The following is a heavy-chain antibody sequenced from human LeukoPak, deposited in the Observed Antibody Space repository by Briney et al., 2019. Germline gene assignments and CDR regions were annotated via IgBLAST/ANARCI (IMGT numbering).Heavy chain of an antibody. CDR2: ISAYNGNT. V-gene: IGHV1-18*01. Sequence: ASVKVSCKASGYTFTSYGVSCVRQAPGQGLEWMGWISAYNGNTNYAQKLQGRVTMTTDTSTSTAYMELRSLRSDDTAVYYCARDRLLWFGESEYGMDVWGQGTTVTVSS. J-gene: IGHJ6*02. CDR1: GYTFTSYG. D-gene: IGHD3-10*01. CDR3: ARDRLLWFGESEYGMDV.